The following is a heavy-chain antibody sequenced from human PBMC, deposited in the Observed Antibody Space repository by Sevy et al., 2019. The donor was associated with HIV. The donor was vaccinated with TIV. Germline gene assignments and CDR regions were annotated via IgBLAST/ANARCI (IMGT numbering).Heavy chain of an antibody. CDR3: ARGRNRYCSGCSFYYGYFFDY. CDR1: GFIFSNYY. D-gene: IGHD2-15*01. J-gene: IGHJ4*02. Sequence: GGSLRLSCAASGFIFSNYYMTWVRQAPGKGLEWVSYISDRSDTISYADSVKGRFTISGDNAKNALYLQMSSLRGEDTAVYYCARGRNRYCSGCSFYYGYFFDYWGQGTLVTVSS. CDR2: ISDRSDTI. V-gene: IGHV3-48*01.